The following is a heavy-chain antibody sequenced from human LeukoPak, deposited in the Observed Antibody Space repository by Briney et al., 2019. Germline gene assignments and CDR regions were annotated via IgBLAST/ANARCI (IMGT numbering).Heavy chain of an antibody. V-gene: IGHV3-48*03. J-gene: IGHJ4*02. D-gene: IGHD3-22*01. CDR3: ARIGLFFDSSGYYLGDY. Sequence: QPGGSLRLSCAASGFTFSSYEMNWVRQAPGKGLEWVSYISSSGSTIYYADSVKGRFTISRDNAKNSLYLQMNSLRAEDTAVYYCARIGLFFDSSGYYLGDYWGQGTLVTVSS. CDR1: GFTFSSYE. CDR2: ISSSGSTI.